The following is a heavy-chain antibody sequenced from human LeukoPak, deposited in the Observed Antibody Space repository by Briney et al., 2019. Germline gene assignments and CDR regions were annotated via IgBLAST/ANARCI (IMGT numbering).Heavy chain of an antibody. CDR1: GFTFSSYW. J-gene: IGHJ3*02. Sequence: GGSLILSCAASGFTFSSYWMHWVRQAPGKVLVWVSRINSDGSSTSYADSVKGRFTISRDNAKNTLYLQMNSLRAEDTAVYYCARGPLDYYGSGSYYSDAFDIWGQGTMVTVSS. CDR3: ARGPLDYYGSGSYYSDAFDI. V-gene: IGHV3-74*01. CDR2: INSDGSST. D-gene: IGHD3-10*01.